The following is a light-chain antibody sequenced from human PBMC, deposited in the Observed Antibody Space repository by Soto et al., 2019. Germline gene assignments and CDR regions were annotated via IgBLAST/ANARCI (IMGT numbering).Light chain of an antibody. CDR2: EVT. V-gene: IGLV2-14*01. J-gene: IGLJ2*01. CDR1: SSDVGGYDY. Sequence: QSALTQPASVSGSPGQSITISCSGTSSDVGGYDYVSWYQQHPGKAPKLMIYEVTNRPSGVSNRFFGSKSGNTATLTISGLQAEDEADYYCSSYTRTTTHVVFGRGTKLTVL. CDR3: SSYTRTTTHVV.